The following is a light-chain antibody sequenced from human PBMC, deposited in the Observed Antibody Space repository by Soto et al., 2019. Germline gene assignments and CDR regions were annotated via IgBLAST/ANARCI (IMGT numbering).Light chain of an antibody. V-gene: IGLV1-51*01. CDR1: SSNIGNNY. Sequence: QSVLTQPPSVSAAPGQKVTISCSGSSSNIGNNYVFWYQQLPGTAPKLLIYDNNKQPSGIPDRFSGSKSGTSATLVITGLQTGDEADYYCGTWDSSLSAVVFGGGTKLTVL. CDR3: GTWDSSLSAVV. J-gene: IGLJ3*02. CDR2: DNN.